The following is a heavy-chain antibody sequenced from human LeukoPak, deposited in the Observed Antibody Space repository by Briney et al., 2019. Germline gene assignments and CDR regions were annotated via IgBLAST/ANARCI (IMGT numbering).Heavy chain of an antibody. Sequence: ASVKVSCKASGGTFSSYAISWVRQAPGQGLEWMGGIIPIFGTANYAQKFQGRVTITADESTSTAYMELSSLRSEDSAVYYCASLIRIVGATGDYWGQGTLVTVSS. CDR2: IIPIFGTA. V-gene: IGHV1-69*01. J-gene: IGHJ4*02. D-gene: IGHD1-26*01. CDR3: ASLIRIVGATGDY. CDR1: GGTFSSYA.